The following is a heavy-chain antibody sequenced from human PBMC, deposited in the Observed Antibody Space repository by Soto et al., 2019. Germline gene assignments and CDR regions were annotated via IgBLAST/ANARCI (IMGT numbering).Heavy chain of an antibody. Sequence: QGQLVQSGAEVKKPGSSVKVSCKPSGGTFNTYPFSWVRQAPGQGLKWMGGIVPLFGSGIYEQKFQGRVTITADKSTGTAYMELCSLTSADTAVYSCLRAWGALVVLAGRDHHDMDVWGQGTTVTVSS. CDR1: GGTFNTYP. D-gene: IGHD1-26*01. CDR3: LRAWGALVVLAGRDHHDMDV. J-gene: IGHJ6*02. CDR2: IVPLFGSG. V-gene: IGHV1-69*06.